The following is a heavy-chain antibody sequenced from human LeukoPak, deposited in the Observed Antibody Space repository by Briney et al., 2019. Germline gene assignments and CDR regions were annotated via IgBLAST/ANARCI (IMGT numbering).Heavy chain of an antibody. CDR1: GFTFSSYW. CDR3: AKGEYCSSTSCGDY. Sequence: GGSLRLSCAASGFTFSSYWMHWVRQAPGKGLVWVSRINTDGSSTSYADSVKGRFTISRDNSKNTLYLQMNSLRAEDTAVYYCAKGEYCSSTSCGDYWGQGTLVTVSS. CDR2: INTDGSST. D-gene: IGHD2-2*01. V-gene: IGHV3-74*01. J-gene: IGHJ4*02.